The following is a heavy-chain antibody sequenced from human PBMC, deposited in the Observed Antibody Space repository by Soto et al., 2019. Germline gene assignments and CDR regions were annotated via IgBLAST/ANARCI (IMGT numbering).Heavy chain of an antibody. J-gene: IGHJ5*02. V-gene: IGHV1-18*01. CDR2: ISAYNGNT. D-gene: IGHD3-9*01. CDR3: ARDRYNDIFTGYVRGWFDP. Sequence: GASVKVSCKASGYTFTSYGISWVRQAPGQGLEWMGWISAYNGNTNYAQKLQGRVTMTTDTSTSTAYMELRSLRSDDTAGYYCARDRYNDIFTGYVRGWFDPWGQGTLVTVSS. CDR1: GYTFTSYG.